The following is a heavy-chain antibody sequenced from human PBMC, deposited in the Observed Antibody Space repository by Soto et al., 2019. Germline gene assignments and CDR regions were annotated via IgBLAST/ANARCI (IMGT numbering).Heavy chain of an antibody. Sequence: ASLKISCQGSGYNFISYWINWVRQMPGKGLEWMGRIDPSDCYINYSPSFQGPVTISADRSTNTAYLQWISLKASDTAIYYCARRGYCTGTSCYAMRYFGMDVWGQGTTVTVSS. J-gene: IGHJ6*02. D-gene: IGHD2-2*01. CDR3: ARRGYCTGTSCYAMRYFGMDV. CDR1: GYNFISYW. V-gene: IGHV5-10-1*01. CDR2: IDPSDCYI.